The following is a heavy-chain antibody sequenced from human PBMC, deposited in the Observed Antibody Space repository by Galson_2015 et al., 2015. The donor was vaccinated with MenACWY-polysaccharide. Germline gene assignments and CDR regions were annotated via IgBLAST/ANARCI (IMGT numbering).Heavy chain of an antibody. V-gene: IGHV4-30-4*01. Sequence: TLSLTCTVSGASISSADDYWSWIRQPPGKGLEWIGYIYYNGTTYYNPSLESRIAISVDRSKDHFSLRLTSVTAADTAVYYCARVTHCSGGSCYSYGWIDPWGQGTLVTVSS. D-gene: IGHD2-15*01. CDR2: IYYNGTT. CDR3: ARVTHCSGGSCYSYGWIDP. CDR1: GASISSADDY. J-gene: IGHJ5*02.